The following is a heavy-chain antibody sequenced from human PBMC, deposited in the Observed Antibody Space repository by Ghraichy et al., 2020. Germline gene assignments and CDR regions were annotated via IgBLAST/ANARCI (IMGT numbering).Heavy chain of an antibody. CDR1: GFTFSSYS. J-gene: IGHJ3*02. Sequence: GGSLRLSCAASGFTFSSYSMNWVRQAPGKGLEWVSSISSSSSYIYYADSVKGRFTISRDNAKNSLYLQMNSLRAEDTAVYYCARDWDLAVAFDIWGQGTMVTVSS. D-gene: IGHD6-19*01. CDR2: ISSSSSYI. CDR3: ARDWDLAVAFDI. V-gene: IGHV3-21*01.